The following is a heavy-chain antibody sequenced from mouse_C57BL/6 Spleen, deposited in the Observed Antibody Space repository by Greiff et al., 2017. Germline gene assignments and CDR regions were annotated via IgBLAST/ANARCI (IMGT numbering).Heavy chain of an antibody. V-gene: IGHV5-9*01. CDR3: ARHDALLRSSFAY. J-gene: IGHJ3*01. CDR1: GFTFSSYT. CDR2: ISGGGGNT. D-gene: IGHD1-1*01. Sequence: EVKLMESGGGLVKPGGSLKLSCAASGFTFSSYTMSWVRQTPEKRLEWVATISGGGGNTYYPDSVKGRFTISRDNAKNTLYLQMSSLRSEDTALYYCARHDALLRSSFAYWGQGTLVTVSA.